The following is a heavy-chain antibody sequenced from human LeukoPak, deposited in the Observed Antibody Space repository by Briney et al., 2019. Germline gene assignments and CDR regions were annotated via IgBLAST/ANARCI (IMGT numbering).Heavy chain of an antibody. V-gene: IGHV4-4*07. J-gene: IGHJ5*02. Sequence: SETLSLTCTVSGGSISSYYWSWIRQPARKGLEWIGRIYTSGTTNYNPSLKSRVTMSVDTSKNQFSLKLSSVTAADTAVYYCARQYSSDWYLWFDPWGQGTLVTVSS. D-gene: IGHD6-19*01. CDR1: GGSISSYY. CDR3: ARQYSSDWYLWFDP. CDR2: IYTSGTT.